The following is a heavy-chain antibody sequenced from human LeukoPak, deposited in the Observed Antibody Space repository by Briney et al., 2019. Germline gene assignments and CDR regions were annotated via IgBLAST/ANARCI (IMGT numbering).Heavy chain of an antibody. CDR3: ARVGVIINPYYYYYYMDV. J-gene: IGHJ6*03. CDR1: GYTFTSYD. D-gene: IGHD3-10*01. Sequence: GASVKVSCKASGYTFTSYDINWVRQATGQGLEWMGWMNPNSGNTGYAQKFQGRVTMTRNTSISTAYMELSSLRSEDTAVYYCARVGVIINPYYYYYYMDVWGKGTTVTISS. CDR2: MNPNSGNT. V-gene: IGHV1-8*01.